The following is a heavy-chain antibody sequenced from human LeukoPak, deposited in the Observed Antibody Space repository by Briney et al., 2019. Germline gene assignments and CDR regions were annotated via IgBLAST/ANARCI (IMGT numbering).Heavy chain of an antibody. CDR2: MNPNSGNT. CDR3: ARQSSSRFHYYYMDV. J-gene: IGHJ6*03. V-gene: IGHV1-8*01. D-gene: IGHD6-6*01. CDR1: GYTFISYD. Sequence: ASVKVSCKASGYTFISYDINWVRQATGQGLEWMGWMNPNSGNTGYAQKFQGRVTITRNTSISTAYMELSSLRSEDTAVYYCARQSSSRFHYYYMDVWGKGTTVTVSS.